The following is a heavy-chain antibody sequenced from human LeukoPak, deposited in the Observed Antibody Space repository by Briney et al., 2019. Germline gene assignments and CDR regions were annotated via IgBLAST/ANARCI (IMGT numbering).Heavy chain of an antibody. V-gene: IGHV1-18*01. D-gene: IGHD1/OR15-1a*01. CDR3: ARVATGTRSFDY. Sequence: ASVKVSCKASGYTFTTYDINWVRQAPGQGLEWMGRISDYNGNTNYQQKLQGRVTMTTDTSTRTAYMELRSLRSDDTAVYYCARVATGTRSFDYWGQGTLVTVSS. CDR2: ISDYNGNT. J-gene: IGHJ4*02. CDR1: GYTFTTYD.